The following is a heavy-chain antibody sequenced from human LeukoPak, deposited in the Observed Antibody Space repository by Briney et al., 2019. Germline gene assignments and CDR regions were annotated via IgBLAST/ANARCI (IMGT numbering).Heavy chain of an antibody. J-gene: IGHJ6*02. CDR1: GFTFSSYS. CDR3: ARDEEFGEHYGMDV. Sequence: PGGSLRLSCAASGFTFSSYSMNWVRQAPGKGLEWVAVISYDGSNKYYADSVKGRFTISRDNSKNTLYLQMNSLRAEDTAVYYCARDEEFGEHYGMDVWGQGTTVTVSS. V-gene: IGHV3-30*03. CDR2: ISYDGSNK. D-gene: IGHD3-10*01.